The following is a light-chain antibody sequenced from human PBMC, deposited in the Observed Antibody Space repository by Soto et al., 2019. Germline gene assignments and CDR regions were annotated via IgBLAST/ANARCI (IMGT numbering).Light chain of an antibody. CDR3: LQYNDWPPWT. V-gene: IGKV3-15*01. CDR1: QSVSSN. Sequence: ETMMTNSTSTLPVSAGERSSLSCTASQSVSSNLAWYQQKPGQAPRLLIYGASTRATGVPARFSGSGSGTEFTLSICSLRSEDFAVYYCLQYNDWPPWTFGEGTKVDIK. CDR2: GAS. J-gene: IGKJ1*01.